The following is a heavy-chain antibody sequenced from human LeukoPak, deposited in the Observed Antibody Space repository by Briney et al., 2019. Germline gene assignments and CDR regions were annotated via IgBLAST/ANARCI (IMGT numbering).Heavy chain of an antibody. J-gene: IGHJ3*02. CDR2: INDSGST. CDR3: AKHGGAAGWRSFDI. D-gene: IGHD6-13*01. Sequence: PSETLSLTCGVSGGSFSGYYWSWIRQPPGKGLEWIGEINDSGSTKYNPSLKSRVTISIDTSKNQFSLKLNSVTAADTAVYYCAKHGGAAGWRSFDIWGQGKMVTVSS. V-gene: IGHV4-34*01. CDR1: GGSFSGYY.